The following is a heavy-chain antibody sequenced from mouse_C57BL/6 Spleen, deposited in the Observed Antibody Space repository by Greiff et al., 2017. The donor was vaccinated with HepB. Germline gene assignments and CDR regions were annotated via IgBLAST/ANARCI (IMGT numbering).Heavy chain of an antibody. CDR3: ARFDYDGGFAY. V-gene: IGHV1-69*01. Sequence: QVQLQQPGAELVMPGASVKLSCKASGYTFTSYWMHWVKQRPGQGLEWIGEIDPSDSYTNYNQTFKGKSTLTVDKSSSTAYMQLSSLTSEDSAVYYCARFDYDGGFAYWGQGTLVTVSA. CDR2: IDPSDSYT. J-gene: IGHJ3*01. CDR1: GYTFTSYW. D-gene: IGHD2-4*01.